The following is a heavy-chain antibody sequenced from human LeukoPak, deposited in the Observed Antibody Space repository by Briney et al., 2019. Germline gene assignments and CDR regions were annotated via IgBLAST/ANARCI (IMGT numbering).Heavy chain of an antibody. CDR1: GYTFTSYG. CDR3: ARSPLITIFGVATDYYYYMDV. D-gene: IGHD3-3*01. CDR2: IIPIFGTA. V-gene: IGHV1-69*13. J-gene: IGHJ6*03. Sequence: GASVKVSCKASGYTFTSYGISWVRQAPGQGLEWMGGIIPIFGTANYAQKFQGRVTITADESTSTAYMELSRLRSEDTAVYYCARSPLITIFGVATDYYYYMDVWGKGTTVTVSS.